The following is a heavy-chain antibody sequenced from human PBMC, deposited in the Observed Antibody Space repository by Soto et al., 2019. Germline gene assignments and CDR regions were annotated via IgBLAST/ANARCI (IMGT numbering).Heavy chain of an antibody. D-gene: IGHD6-13*01. Sequence: WWSLRLSCSASVFTFSSYAMSWFRQAPGKGLECVSAISGSGGSTYYADSVKGRFTISRDNSKNTLYLQMNSLRAEDTAVYYCAKDGGSIYSSSWWYNWFDPWGQGTLVTVSS. CDR3: AKDGGSIYSSSWWYNWFDP. CDR2: ISGSGGST. CDR1: VFTFSSYA. V-gene: IGHV3-23*01. J-gene: IGHJ5*02.